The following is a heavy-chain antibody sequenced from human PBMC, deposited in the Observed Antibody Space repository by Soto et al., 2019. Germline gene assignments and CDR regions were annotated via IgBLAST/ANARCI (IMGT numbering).Heavy chain of an antibody. CDR1: GDRISRDKW. V-gene: IGHV4-4*02. CDR3: ARSSIVPRVFMYPFDF. CDR2: IHPSGRT. D-gene: IGHD6-6*01. J-gene: IGHJ4*02. Sequence: PSETLSLTCAVSGDRISRDKWWTWVRQPPGKGLEWIGEIHPSGRTNYNPSLKSRATMSVDKSNNQFSLQLSSVTAADTAIYYCARSSIVPRVFMYPFDFWGQGTLVTVSS.